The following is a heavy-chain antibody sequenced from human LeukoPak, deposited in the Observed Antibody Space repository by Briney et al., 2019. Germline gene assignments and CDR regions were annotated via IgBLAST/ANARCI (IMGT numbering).Heavy chain of an antibody. CDR2: IYYSGST. D-gene: IGHD3-10*01. CDR1: GGSVSSGSYY. J-gene: IGHJ6*04. V-gene: IGHV4-61*01. Sequence: SETLSLTCTVSGGSVSSGSYYWSWIRQPPGKGLEWIGYIYYSGSTNYNPSLKSRVTISVDTSKNQFSLKLSSVTAADTAVYYCARDGVVRGYYYGMDVWGKGTTVTVFS. CDR3: ARDGVVRGYYYGMDV.